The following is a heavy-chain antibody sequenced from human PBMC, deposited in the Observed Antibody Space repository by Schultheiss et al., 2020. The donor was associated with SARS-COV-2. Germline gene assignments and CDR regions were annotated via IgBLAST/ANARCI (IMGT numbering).Heavy chain of an antibody. CDR2: ISGSGGST. Sequence: GGSLRLSCAASGFTFSSYSMNWVRQAPGKGLEWVSAISGSGGSTYYADSVKGRFTISRDNFKNTLYLQMNSLRIEDTAVYYCARAQTYYDIFDYMDVWGKGTTVTVSS. CDR1: GFTFSSYS. J-gene: IGHJ6*03. D-gene: IGHD3-9*01. CDR3: ARAQTYYDIFDYMDV. V-gene: IGHV3-23*01.